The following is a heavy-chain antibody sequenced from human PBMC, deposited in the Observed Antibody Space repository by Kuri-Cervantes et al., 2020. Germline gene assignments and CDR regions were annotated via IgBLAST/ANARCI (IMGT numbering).Heavy chain of an antibody. CDR1: GFPLRTYS. Sequence: GESLKISCEASGFPLRTYSMNWVRQVPGKGLEWVSSISSSSTYIDYADSVKGRLTISRDNAKNSLYQQMSSLRAEDTAVYYCARGRIAAAGTRWFDPWGQGTLVTVSS. CDR3: ARGRIAAAGTRWFDP. CDR2: ISSSSTYI. J-gene: IGHJ5*02. V-gene: IGHV3-21*06. D-gene: IGHD6-13*01.